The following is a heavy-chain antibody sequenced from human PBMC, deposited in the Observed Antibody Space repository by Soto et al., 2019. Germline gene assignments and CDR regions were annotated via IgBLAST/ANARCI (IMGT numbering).Heavy chain of an antibody. J-gene: IGHJ5*02. CDR3: ARETGYYGGYNWFDP. Sequence: SETLSLTCTVSCGSISAAAYYWSWIRQLPGKGLEWIGYIYYNGDTYYNPSLERRVTISLDTSKNQFSLELTSVTAADTAVYYCARETGYYGGYNWFDPWGQGTLVTVSS. CDR2: IYYNGDT. CDR1: CGSISAAAYY. V-gene: IGHV4-31*03. D-gene: IGHD3-3*01.